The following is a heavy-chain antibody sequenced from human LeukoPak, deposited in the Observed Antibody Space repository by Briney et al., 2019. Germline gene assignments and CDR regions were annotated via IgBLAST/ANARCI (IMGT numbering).Heavy chain of an antibody. Sequence: GGSLRLSCEASGFTDSIDFMGWVRQAPGKGLEWVSIIHRGGTTYYADSVKGRFTTSRDSFKNTLNLQMNSLRAEDTAVYYCARGRGSDWGQGTLVTVSS. CDR3: ARGRGSD. CDR2: IHRGGTT. D-gene: IGHD2-15*01. J-gene: IGHJ4*02. CDR1: GFTDSIDF. V-gene: IGHV3-53*01.